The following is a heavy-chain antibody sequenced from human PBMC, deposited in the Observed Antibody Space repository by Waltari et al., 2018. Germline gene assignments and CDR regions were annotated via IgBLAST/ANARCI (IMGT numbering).Heavy chain of an antibody. CDR1: GFTFSTYS. CDR3: ARAEQPMATIIGVDY. J-gene: IGHJ4*02. V-gene: IGHV3-21*01. Sequence: EVQLVESGGGLVKPGRSLRLSCAASGFTFSTYSMNWVRQAPGKVLELVSSISGSTGYIYYADSVNGRFTISRDNAKSSLYLEMNSLRGEDTAIYYCARAEQPMATIIGVDYWGQGTLVTVSS. CDR2: ISGSTGYI. D-gene: IGHD5-12*01.